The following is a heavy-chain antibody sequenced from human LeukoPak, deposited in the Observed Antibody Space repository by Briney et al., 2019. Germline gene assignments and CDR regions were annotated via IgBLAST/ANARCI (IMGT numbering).Heavy chain of an antibody. D-gene: IGHD1-1*01. Sequence: SVKVSCKASGGTFSSYAISWVRQAPGQGLEWMGVIIPIFGTANYAQKFQGRVTITTDESTSTAYMELSSLRSEDTAVYYCARGSQLEPTGGAFDIWGQGTMVTVSS. CDR2: IIPIFGTA. J-gene: IGHJ3*02. CDR1: GGTFSSYA. V-gene: IGHV1-69*05. CDR3: ARGSQLEPTGGAFDI.